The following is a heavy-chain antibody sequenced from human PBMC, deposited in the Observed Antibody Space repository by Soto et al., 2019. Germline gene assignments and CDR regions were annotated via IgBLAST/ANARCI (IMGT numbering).Heavy chain of an antibody. CDR2: INPSVGST. CDR3: ARNLPSGGVVAASNWFDP. J-gene: IGHJ5*02. CDR1: GYTFTSYY. Sequence: ASVKVSCKASGYTFTSYYMHWVRQAPGQGLEWMGMINPSVGSTNYAQKFQGRVTMTADKSTSTAYMELSSLRSEDTAVYYCARNLPSGGVVAASNWFDPWGQGTLVTVSS. D-gene: IGHD2-15*01. V-gene: IGHV1-46*01.